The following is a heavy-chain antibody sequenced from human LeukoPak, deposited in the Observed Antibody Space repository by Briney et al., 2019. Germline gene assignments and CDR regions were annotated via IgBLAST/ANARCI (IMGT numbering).Heavy chain of an antibody. CDR3: ARDDYSSGWFREYFQH. J-gene: IGHJ1*01. CDR1: GFTFSSYS. Sequence: GGSLRLSCAASGFTFSSYSMNWVRQAPGKGLEWVSSISSSSSYIYYADSVKGRFTISRDNAKNSLYLQMNSLRAEDTAVYYCARDDYSSGWFREYFQHWGQGTLVTVSS. CDR2: ISSSSSYI. V-gene: IGHV3-21*01. D-gene: IGHD6-19*01.